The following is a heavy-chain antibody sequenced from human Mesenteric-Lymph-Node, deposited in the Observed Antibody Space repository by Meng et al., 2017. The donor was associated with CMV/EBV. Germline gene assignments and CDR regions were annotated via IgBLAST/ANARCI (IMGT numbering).Heavy chain of an antibody. V-gene: IGHV3-30*02. D-gene: IGHD2-2*01. CDR3: AKGKVVSAAMDV. CDR2: IWYDGSNK. J-gene: IGHJ6*02. CDR1: GFTFSSYG. Sequence: GGSLRLSCAASGFTFSSYGMHWVRQAPGKGLEWVAFIWYDGSNKYYADSVKGRFTISRDNSKNTLYLQMNSLRAEDTAVYYCAKGKVVSAAMDVWGQGTTVTVSS.